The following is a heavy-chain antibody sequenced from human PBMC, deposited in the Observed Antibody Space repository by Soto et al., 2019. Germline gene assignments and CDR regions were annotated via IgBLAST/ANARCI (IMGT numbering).Heavy chain of an antibody. J-gene: IGHJ2*01. CDR1: GFSFSAYW. CDR3: ARDFDV. CDR2: IKQDGSEQ. Sequence: EVQLVESGGGLVQPGGSLRLSCEASGFSFSAYWMSWVRQAPGKGLEWVANIKQDGSEQYYVDSVKGRFTISRNNAKNSLYLQMNSLRDEDTAVFYCARDFDVWGRGTLVTVSS. V-gene: IGHV3-7*01.